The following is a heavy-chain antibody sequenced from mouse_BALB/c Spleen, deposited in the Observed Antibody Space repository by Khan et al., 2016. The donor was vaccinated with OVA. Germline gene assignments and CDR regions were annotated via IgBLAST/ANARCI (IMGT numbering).Heavy chain of an antibody. Sequence: VQLQQSGTVLARPGASVKMSCKASGYSFTSYLIHWVKQRPGQGLEWIGDIYPGNSDTSYNQKFKDKAKLTAGTSASTAYMELRSLTNEDSAVYYCTRGGYSSFAYWGQGTLVTVSA. CDR2: IYPGNSDT. V-gene: IGHV1-5*01. CDR1: GYSFTSYL. CDR3: TRGGYSSFAY. D-gene: IGHD1-3*01. J-gene: IGHJ3*01.